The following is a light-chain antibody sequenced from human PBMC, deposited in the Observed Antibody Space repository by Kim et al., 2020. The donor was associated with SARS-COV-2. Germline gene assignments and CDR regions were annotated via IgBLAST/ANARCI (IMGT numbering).Light chain of an antibody. CDR3: AAVDDTLNGPV. CDR2: DNN. CDR1: TSNVGTNL. Sequence: GRMVPMYCSGTTSNVGTNLVNWYRQLPGAAPTLLVYDNNQRPSGVPDRFSGSKSGTSASLAISGLQSDDEAVYYCAAVDDTLNGPVFGGGTQLTVL. J-gene: IGLJ3*02. V-gene: IGLV1-44*01.